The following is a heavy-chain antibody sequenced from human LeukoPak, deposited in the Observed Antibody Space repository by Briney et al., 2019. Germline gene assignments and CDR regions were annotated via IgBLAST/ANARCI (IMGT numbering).Heavy chain of an antibody. J-gene: IGHJ4*02. Sequence: GGSLRLSCSASGFTFGDYSMSWFRQAPGKGLEWVGFIRDKAYGGTAEYAASVKGRFTISRDDSESIAYLQMDSLKTEDTAVYYCSREVRYFDWFQADYWGQGTLVTVSS. CDR3: SREVRYFDWFQADY. V-gene: IGHV3-49*03. D-gene: IGHD3-9*01. CDR2: IRDKAYGGTA. CDR1: GFTFGDYS.